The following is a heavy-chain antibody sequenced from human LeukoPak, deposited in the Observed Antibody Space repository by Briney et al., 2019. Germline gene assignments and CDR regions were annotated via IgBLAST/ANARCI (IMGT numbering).Heavy chain of an antibody. V-gene: IGHV4-59*12. Sequence: KTSETLSLTCTVSGGSISSYYWSWIRQPPGKGLEWIGYIYYSGSTNYNPSLKSRVTISVDTSKNQFSLKVSSVTAADTAVYYCARGPPPDFDYWGRGTLVTVSS. CDR1: GGSISSYY. J-gene: IGHJ4*02. CDR3: ARGPPPDFDY. CDR2: IYYSGST.